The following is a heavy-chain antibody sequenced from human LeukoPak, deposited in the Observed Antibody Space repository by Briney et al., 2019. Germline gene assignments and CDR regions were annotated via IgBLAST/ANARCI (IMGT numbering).Heavy chain of an antibody. Sequence: SETLSLTCTVSGGSINGYYWNWIRQPPGKALEWIGFTYSSGTTNYNPSLKSRVTISLDTSNKQFSLRLTSVTAADTAVYFCARVASRSISSRCFDHWGQGTLVTVSS. D-gene: IGHD6-6*01. CDR3: ARVASRSISSRCFDH. J-gene: IGHJ4*02. CDR2: TYSSGTT. V-gene: IGHV4-4*08. CDR1: GGSINGYY.